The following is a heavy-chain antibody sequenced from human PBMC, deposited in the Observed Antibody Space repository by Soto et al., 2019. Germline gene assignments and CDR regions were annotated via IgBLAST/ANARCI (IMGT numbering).Heavy chain of an antibody. CDR3: ASEYCSGGSCYYYGMDV. V-gene: IGHV3-33*01. CDR2: IWYDGSNK. D-gene: IGHD2-15*01. Sequence: VIWYDGSNKYYADSVKGRFTISRDNSKNTLYLQMNSLRAEDTAVYYCASEYCSGGSCYYYGMDVWGQGTTVTVSS. J-gene: IGHJ6*02.